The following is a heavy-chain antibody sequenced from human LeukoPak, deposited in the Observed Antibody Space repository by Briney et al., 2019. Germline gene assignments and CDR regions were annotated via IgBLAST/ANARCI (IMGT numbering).Heavy chain of an antibody. CDR3: AKADGYSYGPFDY. CDR1: GFTFSSYA. Sequence: GGSLRLSCAASGFTFSSYAMSWVRQAPGKGLEWVSAISGSGSSTYYADSVKGRFTISRDNSKNTLYLQMNSLRAEDTAVYYCAKADGYSYGPFDYWGQGTLVTVSS. CDR2: ISGSGSST. J-gene: IGHJ4*02. V-gene: IGHV3-23*01. D-gene: IGHD5-18*01.